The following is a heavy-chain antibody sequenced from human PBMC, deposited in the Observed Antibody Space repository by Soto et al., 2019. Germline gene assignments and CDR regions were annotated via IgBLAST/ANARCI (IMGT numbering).Heavy chain of an antibody. D-gene: IGHD6-19*01. Sequence: SETLSLTCTVSGGSISSSSYYWGWIRQPPGKGLEWIGSIYYSGSTYYNPSLKSRVTISVDTSKNQFSLKLSSVTAADTAVYYCARQYSSPGDYYYGMDVWGQGTTVTVSS. CDR2: IYYSGST. CDR1: GGSISSSSYY. V-gene: IGHV4-39*01. J-gene: IGHJ6*02. CDR3: ARQYSSPGDYYYGMDV.